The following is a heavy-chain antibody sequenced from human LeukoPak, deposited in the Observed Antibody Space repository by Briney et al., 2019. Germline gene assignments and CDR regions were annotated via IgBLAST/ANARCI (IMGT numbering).Heavy chain of an antibody. CDR1: GDSISDYY. J-gene: IGHJ4*02. V-gene: IGHV4-4*07. CDR3: ARDGDYYDSSGSFDS. CDR2: YYTSEST. D-gene: IGHD3-22*01. Sequence: PSETLSLTCAVSGDSISDYYWSWIRQPAGKGLEWIGRYYTSESTDYNPSLKSRVTMSVDTSKNQFFLKLSSVTAADTAVYYCARDGDYYDSSGSFDSWGQGTLVTVSS.